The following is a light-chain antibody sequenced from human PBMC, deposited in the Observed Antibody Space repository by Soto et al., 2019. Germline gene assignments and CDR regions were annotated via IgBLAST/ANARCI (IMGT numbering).Light chain of an antibody. CDR2: DAS. Sequence: EIVLTQSPATLSLSPGERATLSCRASQSVSGYLVWYQQKPGQPPRVLIYDASNRATGIPARFSGSGSGTDFTLTISSLEPEDFGFYYCLQRSNWPLTFGPGTKIDLK. J-gene: IGKJ3*01. V-gene: IGKV3-11*01. CDR1: QSVSGY. CDR3: LQRSNWPLT.